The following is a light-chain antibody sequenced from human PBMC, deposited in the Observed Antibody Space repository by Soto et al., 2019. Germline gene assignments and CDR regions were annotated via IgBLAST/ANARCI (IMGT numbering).Light chain of an antibody. J-gene: IGLJ1*01. V-gene: IGLV2-14*03. CDR3: CSYTSDLTPYV. CDR2: GVT. Sequence: QSVLTQPASVSGSPGQSMTISCSGTSSDIGGHDDVSWYQQHPGKVPKLLLYGVTDRPSGVSDRFSGSKSGNVASLTISGLQAEDEADYYCCSYTSDLTPYVFGTGTKVTVL. CDR1: SSDIGGHDD.